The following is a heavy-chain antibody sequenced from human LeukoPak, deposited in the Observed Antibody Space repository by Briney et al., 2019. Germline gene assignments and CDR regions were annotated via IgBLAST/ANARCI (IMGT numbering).Heavy chain of an antibody. D-gene: IGHD3-10*01. CDR3: ARGGDPVLYYFDY. V-gene: IGHV1-69*06. CDR1: GGTFSSYA. CDR2: IIPIFGTA. Sequence: SVKVSCKASGGTFSSYAIRWVRQAPGQGLEWMGGIIPIFGTANYAQKFQGRVTITADKSTSTAYMELSSLRSEDTAVYCCARGGDPVLYYFDYWGQGTLVTVSS. J-gene: IGHJ4*02.